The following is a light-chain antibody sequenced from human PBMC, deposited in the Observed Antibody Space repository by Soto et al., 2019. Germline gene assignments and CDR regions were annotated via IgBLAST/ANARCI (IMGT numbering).Light chain of an antibody. V-gene: IGKV1-39*01. CDR3: QQYYHTPQT. CDR1: QSISSY. Sequence: DIQLTQSPSFLSASVGDRVTITCRASQSISSYLNWYHQKPVKAPKXVIYAASNLQGGVPSRFSATLYGTAGTLTLRSLQPEDCPTYYRQQYYHTPQTFGQGTRLETK. J-gene: IGKJ5*01. CDR2: AAS.